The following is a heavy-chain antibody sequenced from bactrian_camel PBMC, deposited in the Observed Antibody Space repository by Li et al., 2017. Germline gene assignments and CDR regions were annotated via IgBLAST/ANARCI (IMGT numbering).Heavy chain of an antibody. CDR1: GYMSSMYC. D-gene: IGHD7*01. V-gene: IGHV3S53*01. CDR2: IDSDGSA. Sequence: QVQLVESGGGSVQAGGSLKLSCSAAGSASGYMSSMYCAGWFRQAPGKEREGVAVIDSDGSARYADSVKDRFTISKDNANNTLHLHLNNLKPEDTAMYYCAVDGRIWHSGCLRVVAKDLMAYRGQGTQVTVS. J-gene: IGHJ4*01. CDR3: AVDGRIWHSGCLRVVAKDLMAY.